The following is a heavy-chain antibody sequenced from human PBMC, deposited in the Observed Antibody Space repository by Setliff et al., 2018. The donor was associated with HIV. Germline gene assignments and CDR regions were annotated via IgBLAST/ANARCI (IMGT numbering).Heavy chain of an antibody. CDR2: INQSGDT. CDR1: GGSFSGHQ. D-gene: IGHD7-27*01. CDR3: ARCRLNGGFNL. J-gene: IGHJ5*02. V-gene: IGHV4-34*01. Sequence: SETLSLTCAGYGGSFSGHQWSWIRQPPGEGLEWIGEINQSGDTNYKPSLKSRVTISIDTSKNQFSLKLSSVTAADTAVYYCARCRLNGGFNLWGQGTLVTVSS.